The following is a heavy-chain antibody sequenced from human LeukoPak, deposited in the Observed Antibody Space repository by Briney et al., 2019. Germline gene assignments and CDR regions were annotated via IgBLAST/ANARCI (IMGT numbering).Heavy chain of an antibody. CDR2: IHYSGRP. CDR3: ARFGVDYDMDV. V-gene: IGHV4-59*11. D-gene: IGHD3-16*01. J-gene: IGHJ6*02. CDR1: GGSISGHY. Sequence: SETLSLTCTVSGGSISGHYWTWIRQPPGKGLEWIGQIHYSGRPDYNPSLKSRVTISVDTSKNQLSLKVTSVTGADTAVYYCARFGVDYDMDVWGQGTTVTVPS.